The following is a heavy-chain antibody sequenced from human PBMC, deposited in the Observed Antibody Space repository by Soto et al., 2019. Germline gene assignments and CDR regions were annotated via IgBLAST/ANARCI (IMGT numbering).Heavy chain of an antibody. V-gene: IGHV4-59*01. J-gene: IGHJ6*02. D-gene: IGHD2-15*01. CDR1: GGSITNYY. Sequence: SETLSLTCTVSGGSITNYYWSWTRQPPGKRLEWIGYILYSGSTNYNPSLKSRVSISVDMSKNQFSLRLSSVTPGDTAVYYCARGGCSGGSCYGVSGPGTTVTVYS. CDR2: ILYSGST. CDR3: ARGGCSGGSCYGV.